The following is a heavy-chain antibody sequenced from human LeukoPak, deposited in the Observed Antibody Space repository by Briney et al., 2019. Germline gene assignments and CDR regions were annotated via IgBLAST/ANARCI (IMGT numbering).Heavy chain of an antibody. CDR2: ISGSGSST. V-gene: IGHV3-23*01. Sequence: PGGSLRLSCAASGFTFSSYAMSWVRQAPGKGLEWVSAISGSGSSTYYADSVKGRFTISRDNSKNTLYPQMNSLRAEDTAVYYCANRATVTRDPRDYWGQGTLVTVSS. CDR3: ANRATVTRDPRDY. CDR1: GFTFSSYA. J-gene: IGHJ4*02. D-gene: IGHD4-17*01.